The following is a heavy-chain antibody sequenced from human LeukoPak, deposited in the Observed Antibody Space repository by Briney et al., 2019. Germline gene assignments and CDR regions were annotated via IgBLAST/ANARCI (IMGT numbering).Heavy chain of an antibody. CDR2: ISAYNGNT. J-gene: IGHJ5*02. CDR3: ARDHGIAARRGNWFDP. Sequence: ASVKVSCKASGYTFTSYGISWVRQAPGQGLEWMGWISAYNGNTNYAQKLQGRVTMTTDTSTSTAYMELRSLRSDDTAVYYCARDHGIAARRGNWFDPWGQGTLVNVSS. D-gene: IGHD6-6*01. V-gene: IGHV1-18*01. CDR1: GYTFTSYG.